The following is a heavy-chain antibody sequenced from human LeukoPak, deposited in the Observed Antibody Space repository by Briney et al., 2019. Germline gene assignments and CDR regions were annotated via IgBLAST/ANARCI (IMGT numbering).Heavy chain of an antibody. CDR2: IYYSGST. Sequence: SETLSLTRTVSGGSISSSSYYWGWIRQPPGKGLEWIGSIYYSGSTYYNPSLRSRVTISVDTSKNQFSLKLTSVTAADTAVYYCAKITDYYDNSGYYHAFDQWGQGNLVTVSS. CDR1: GGSISSSSYY. D-gene: IGHD3-22*01. V-gene: IGHV4-39*01. CDR3: AKITDYYDNSGYYHAFDQ. J-gene: IGHJ4*02.